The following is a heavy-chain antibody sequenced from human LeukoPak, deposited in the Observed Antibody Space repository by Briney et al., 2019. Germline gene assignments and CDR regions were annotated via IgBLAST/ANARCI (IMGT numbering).Heavy chain of an antibody. CDR1: GFTFDDYV. CDR2: ISWNSGSI. J-gene: IGHJ5*02. D-gene: IGHD2-21*01. V-gene: IGHV3-9*01. Sequence: PGRSLRLSCAASGFTFDDYVMHWVRQAPGKGLEWVSGISWNSGSIGYADSVKGRFTISRDNAKNSLYLQMNSLRAEDTALYYCAKDITRDGDVVFDPWGQGTLVTVSS. CDR3: AKDITRDGDVVFDP.